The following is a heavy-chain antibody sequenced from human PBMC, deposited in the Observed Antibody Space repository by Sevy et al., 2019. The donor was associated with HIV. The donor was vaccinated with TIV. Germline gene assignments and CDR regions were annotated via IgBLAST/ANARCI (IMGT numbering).Heavy chain of an antibody. CDR2: ISGSGGST. D-gene: IGHD3-22*01. V-gene: IGHV3-23*01. Sequence: GGSLRLSCGVSGFTFSSYAMSWVRQAPGKGLEWVSGISGSGGSTYYADSVKGRLTISRDNSKNTLYLQMTSLRAEDTAVYYCAKEGFGYNYDSSGNLDYWGQGTLVTVSS. J-gene: IGHJ4*02. CDR1: GFTFSSYA. CDR3: AKEGFGYNYDSSGNLDY.